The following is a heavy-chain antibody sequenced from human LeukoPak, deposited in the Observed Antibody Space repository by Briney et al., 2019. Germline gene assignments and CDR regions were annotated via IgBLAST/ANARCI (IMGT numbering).Heavy chain of an antibody. V-gene: IGHV4-39*07. D-gene: IGHD2-8*01. J-gene: IGHJ5*02. CDR2: IYYTGST. Sequence: PSETLSLTCTVSGGSISSSDFYWGWIRPPPGKGLEGIGNIYYTGSTSYNSSLKSRVTISIDMSKNQFSLQLSSVTAADTAVYFCARENYCTNGVCWAFDPWGQGTLVTVSS. CDR3: ARENYCTNGVCWAFDP. CDR1: GGSISSSDFY.